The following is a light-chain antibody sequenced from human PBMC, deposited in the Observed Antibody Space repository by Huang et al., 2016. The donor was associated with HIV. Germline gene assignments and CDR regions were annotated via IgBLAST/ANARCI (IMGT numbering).Light chain of an antibody. Sequence: DIQMTQSPSTLSASVGDRVTITCRASQSISSWLAWYQQKPGKAPKVLIYKASSLESWVPSRFSGSGSGTEFPLTIGSLQPDDFATYYCQQYNRYSYTCGQGTNLEIK. CDR1: QSISSW. CDR3: QQYNRYSYT. CDR2: KAS. J-gene: IGKJ2*01. V-gene: IGKV1-5*03.